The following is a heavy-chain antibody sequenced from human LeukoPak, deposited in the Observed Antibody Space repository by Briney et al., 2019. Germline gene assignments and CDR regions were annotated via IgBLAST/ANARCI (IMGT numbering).Heavy chain of an antibody. D-gene: IGHD3-10*01. V-gene: IGHV4-34*01. CDR1: GGSFSGYY. Sequence: KPSETLSLTCAVYGGSFSGYYWSWIRQPPGKGLEWIGEINHSGSTNYNPSLKSRVTISVDTSKNQFSLKLSSVTAADTAVYYCARGPSMVRGVIPDAHYDYWGQGTLVTVSS. J-gene: IGHJ4*02. CDR2: INHSGST. CDR3: ARGPSMVRGVIPDAHYDY.